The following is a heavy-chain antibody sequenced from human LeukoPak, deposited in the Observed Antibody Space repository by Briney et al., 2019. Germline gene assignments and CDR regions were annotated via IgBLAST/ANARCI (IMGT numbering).Heavy chain of an antibody. CDR3: AREKLDTGAHYYYGMDV. J-gene: IGHJ6*04. V-gene: IGHV3-11*06. CDR2: ISSSSSYT. CDR1: GFTFSDYY. Sequence: GGSLRLSCAASGFTFSDYYMSWIRQAPGKGLEWVSYISSSSSYTNYADSVKGRFTISRDNAKNSLYLQMNSLRAEDTAVYYCAREKLDTGAHYYYGMDVWGKGTTVTVSS. D-gene: IGHD1-26*01.